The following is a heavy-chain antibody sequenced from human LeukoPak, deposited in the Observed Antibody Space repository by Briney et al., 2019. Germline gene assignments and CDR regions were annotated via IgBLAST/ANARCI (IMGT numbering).Heavy chain of an antibody. V-gene: IGHV4-39*01. CDR2: IYYSGTT. CDR3: ARQLRNWFDP. CDR1: GGFISSSSYY. Sequence: SETLSLTCTVSGGFISSSSYYWGWIRQPPGKWLEWIGSIYYSGTTYYNPSLKSRVTISVDTSKNQFSLKLSSVTAADTAVYYCARQLRNWFDPWGQGTLVTVSS. J-gene: IGHJ5*02.